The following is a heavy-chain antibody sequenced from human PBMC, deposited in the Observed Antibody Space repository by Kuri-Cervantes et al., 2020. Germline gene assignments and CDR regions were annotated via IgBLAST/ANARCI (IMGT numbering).Heavy chain of an antibody. CDR1: GGSVSSGSYY. D-gene: IGHD6-6*01. CDR2: IYYSGST. V-gene: IGHV4-61*01. Sequence: SETLSLTCTVSGGSVSSGSYYWSWIRQPPGKGLEWIGYIYYSGSTNYNPSLKSRVTISVDTSKNQFSLKLSSVTAADTAVYYCARALYSSSSFDYWGQGTLVTVSS. J-gene: IGHJ4*02. CDR3: ARALYSSSSFDY.